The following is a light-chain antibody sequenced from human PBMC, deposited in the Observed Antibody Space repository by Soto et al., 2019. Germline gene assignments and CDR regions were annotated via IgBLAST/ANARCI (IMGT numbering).Light chain of an antibody. J-gene: IGKJ1*01. Sequence: DIQMTQSPSTLSGSVGDRVTITCRASQTISSWLAWYQQKPGKAPKLLIYDASSLESGVPSRFSGSGSGTEFTLTISSLQPDDFATYYCQQYNSYSRTFGQETKVDIK. CDR2: DAS. CDR1: QTISSW. CDR3: QQYNSYSRT. V-gene: IGKV1-5*01.